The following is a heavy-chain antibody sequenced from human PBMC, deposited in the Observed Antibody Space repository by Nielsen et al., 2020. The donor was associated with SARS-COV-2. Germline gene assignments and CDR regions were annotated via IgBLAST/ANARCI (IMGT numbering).Heavy chain of an antibody. CDR2: IYYSGST. Sequence: SETLSLTCTVSGGSISSYYWSWIRQPPGKGLEWIGYIYYSGSTNYNPSLKSRVTISVDTSKNQFSLKLSSVTAADTAMYYCARDSREQLWLGYMDVWGKGTTVTVSS. J-gene: IGHJ6*03. CDR3: ARDSREQLWLGYMDV. V-gene: IGHV4-59*01. CDR1: GGSISSYY. D-gene: IGHD5-18*01.